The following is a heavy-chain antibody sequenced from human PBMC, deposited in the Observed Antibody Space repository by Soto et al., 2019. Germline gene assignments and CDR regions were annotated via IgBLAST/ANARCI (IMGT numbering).Heavy chain of an antibody. CDR2: IDPSDSYT. Sequence: GAALKISCTGSGYSFTSYWISWVRQMPGTGLEWMGRIDPSDSYTNYSPSIQVYVTISADKSISTAYLQWSSLKASDTAMYYCATLESPYYYDSSCYEDYWGQGTLVTVSS. J-gene: IGHJ4*02. CDR3: ATLESPYYYDSSCYEDY. D-gene: IGHD3-22*01. V-gene: IGHV5-10-1*01. CDR1: GYSFTSYW.